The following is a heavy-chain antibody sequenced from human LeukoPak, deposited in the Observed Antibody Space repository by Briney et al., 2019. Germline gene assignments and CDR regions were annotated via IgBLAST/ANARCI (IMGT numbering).Heavy chain of an antibody. Sequence: PSETLSLTCTVSGGSISSYYWSWIRQPPGKGLEWIGYSFFSGSTNYNPSLKTRVTISVDTSKNQFSLKLSSVTAADTAVYYCARLPTSWFDPWGQGTLVTVSS. J-gene: IGHJ5*02. CDR2: SFFSGST. V-gene: IGHV4-59*08. CDR1: GGSISSYY. CDR3: ARLPTSWFDP.